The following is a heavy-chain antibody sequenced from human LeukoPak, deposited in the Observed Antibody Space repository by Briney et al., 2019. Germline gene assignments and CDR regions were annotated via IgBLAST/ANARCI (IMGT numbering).Heavy chain of an antibody. Sequence: GGSLRLSCAASGFTFSSYSMNWVRQAPGKGLEWVSYISSSGSTIYYADSVKGRFTISRDNAKNSLYLQMNSLRAEDMALYYCAKGGSSWQADAFDIWGQGTMVTVSS. CDR1: GFTFSSYS. J-gene: IGHJ3*02. D-gene: IGHD6-13*01. CDR3: AKGGSSWQADAFDI. CDR2: ISSSGSTI. V-gene: IGHV3-48*04.